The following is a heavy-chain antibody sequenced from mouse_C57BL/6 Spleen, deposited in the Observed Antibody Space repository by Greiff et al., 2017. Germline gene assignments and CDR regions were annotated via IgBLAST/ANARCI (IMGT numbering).Heavy chain of an antibody. CDR2: INPGSGGT. CDR1: GYAFTNYL. CDR3: ARSGDSSGYRGY. Sequence: VQLVESGAELVRPGTSVKVSCKASGYAFTNYLIEWVKQRPGQGLEWIGVINPGSGGTNYNEKFKGKATLTADKSSSTAYMQLSSLTSEDSAVYFCARSGDSSGYRGYWGQGTTLTVSS. V-gene: IGHV1-54*01. D-gene: IGHD3-2*02. J-gene: IGHJ2*01.